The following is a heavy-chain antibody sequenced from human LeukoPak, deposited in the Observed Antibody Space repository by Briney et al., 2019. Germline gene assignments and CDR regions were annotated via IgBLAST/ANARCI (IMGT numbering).Heavy chain of an antibody. V-gene: IGHV3-74*01. D-gene: IGHD3-10*01. CDR2: INNDGSTT. Sequence: GGSLRLSCAASGFTFSGAWMHWVRQAPGKGLVWVSRINNDGSTTRYADPVKGRFTISRDNAKNTLYLQMNSLRAEDTAVYFCARVSGPGMNEYLRLWGQGTLVTVSS. CDR1: GFTFSGAW. CDR3: ARVSGPGMNEYLRL. J-gene: IGHJ1*01.